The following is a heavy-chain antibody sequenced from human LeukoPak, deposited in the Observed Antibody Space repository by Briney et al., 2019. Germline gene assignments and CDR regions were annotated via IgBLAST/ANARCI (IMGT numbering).Heavy chain of an antibody. V-gene: IGHV3-23*01. Sequence: GGSLRLSCAASGFTFSSYGMSWVRQAPGKGLEWVSAISGSGGGTAYADSVKGRFTISRDNSKNTLYLQMNSLRAEDTAVYYCAKLKNDYNGKEGYWGQGTLVTVSS. CDR3: AKLKNDYNGKEGY. CDR2: ISGSGGGT. D-gene: IGHD4-23*01. J-gene: IGHJ4*02. CDR1: GFTFSSYG.